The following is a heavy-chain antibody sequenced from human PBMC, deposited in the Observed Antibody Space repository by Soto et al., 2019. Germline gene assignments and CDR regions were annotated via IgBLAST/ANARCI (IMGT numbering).Heavy chain of an antibody. CDR3: ARVPDR. CDR2: IYHSGST. J-gene: IGHJ5*02. Sequence: SETLSLTCAVSGGSISSGGYSWSWIRQPPGKGLEWIGYIYHSGSTYYNPSLKSRVTISVDRSKNQFSLKLSSVTTADTAVYYCARVPDRWGQGTLVNVSS. D-gene: IGHD2-2*01. CDR1: GGSISSGGYS. V-gene: IGHV4-30-2*01.